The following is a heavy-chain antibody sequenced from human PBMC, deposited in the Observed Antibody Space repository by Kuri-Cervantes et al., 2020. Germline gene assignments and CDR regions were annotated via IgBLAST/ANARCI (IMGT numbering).Heavy chain of an antibody. Sequence: GGSLRLSCAASGFTFSDYYMSWIRQAPGKGLEWVAVIWSDGSNQYYADSVKGRFTISRDNSKNTLFLHMNSLRAEDTAVYYCARDTSKGSSGWFRIDYWGQRTLVTVSS. D-gene: IGHD6-19*01. CDR3: ARDTSKGSSGWFRIDY. V-gene: IGHV3-33*08. CDR1: GFTFSDYY. CDR2: IWSDGSNQ. J-gene: IGHJ4*02.